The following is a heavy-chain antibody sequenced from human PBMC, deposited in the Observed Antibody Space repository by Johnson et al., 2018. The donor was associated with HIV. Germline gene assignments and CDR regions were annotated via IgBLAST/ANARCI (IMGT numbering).Heavy chain of an antibody. CDR1: GFTFSIYA. Sequence: VQLVESGGGVVQPGRSLRLSCAASGFTFSIYAMHWVRQAPGKGLEWVSGISWNSGSIGYADSVKGRFTISRDNAKNSLYLQMNSLRAEDTALYYCAKDRKGGGSWVRSGVAFVIWGQGTMVTVSS. CDR2: ISWNSGSI. J-gene: IGHJ3*02. D-gene: IGHD6-13*01. V-gene: IGHV3-9*01. CDR3: AKDRKGGGSWVRSGVAFVI.